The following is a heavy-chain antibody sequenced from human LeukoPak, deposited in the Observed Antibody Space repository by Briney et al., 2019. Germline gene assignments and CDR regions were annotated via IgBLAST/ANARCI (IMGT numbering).Heavy chain of an antibody. CDR2: IYTSGST. J-gene: IGHJ5*02. CDR3: GRDGAEDIVVGPAARDDNWFDP. CDR1: GGSISSYY. V-gene: IGHV4-4*07. D-gene: IGHD2-2*01. Sequence: SETLSLTCTVSGGSISSYYWSWIRQPAGKGLEWIGRIYTSGSTNYNPSLKSRVTMSVDTSKNQFSLNLSSVTAAATPVSYCGRDGAEDIVVGPAARDDNWFDPWGQGNLVTASS.